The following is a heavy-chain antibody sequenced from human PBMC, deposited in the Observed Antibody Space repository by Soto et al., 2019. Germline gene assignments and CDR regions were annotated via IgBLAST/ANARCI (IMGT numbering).Heavy chain of an antibody. D-gene: IGHD3-10*01. CDR2: ISSSSSYI. J-gene: IGHJ4*02. CDR1: GFTFSSYS. CDR3: ARVGSSRQTYYFDY. V-gene: IGHV3-21*01. Sequence: EVQLVESGGGLVKPGGSLRLSCAASGFTFSSYSMNWVRQAPGKGLEWVSSISSSSSYIYYADSVKGRFTISRDNAKNSLYLQMNSLRAEDTAVYYCARVGSSRQTYYFDYWGQGTLVTVSS.